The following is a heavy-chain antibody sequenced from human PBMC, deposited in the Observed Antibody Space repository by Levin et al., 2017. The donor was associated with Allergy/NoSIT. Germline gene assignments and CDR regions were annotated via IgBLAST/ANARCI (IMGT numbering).Heavy chain of an antibody. Sequence: PGGSLRLSCAASGFTLSGYAMSWVRQAPGKGLEWVSAISDSGRHTYYADSIRGRFTISRDNSKNTLYLQVNSLRAEDTAVYYCAKAHSLSGRNFADWGQGTLVSVSS. CDR3: AKAHSLSGRNFAD. J-gene: IGHJ4*02. V-gene: IGHV3-23*01. CDR2: ISDSGRHT. D-gene: IGHD1-26*01. CDR1: GFTLSGYA.